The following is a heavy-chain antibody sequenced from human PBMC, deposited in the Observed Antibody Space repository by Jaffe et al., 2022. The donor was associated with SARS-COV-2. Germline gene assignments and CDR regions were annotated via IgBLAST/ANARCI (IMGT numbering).Heavy chain of an antibody. CDR3: ARLGDYYDSSGYYNDAFDI. D-gene: IGHD3-22*01. CDR1: GGSISSYY. J-gene: IGHJ3*02. V-gene: IGHV4-59*01. CDR2: IYYSGST. Sequence: QVQLQESGPGLVKPSETLSLTCTVSGGSISSYYWSWIRQPPGKGLEWIGYIYYSGSTNYNPSLKSRVTISVDTSKNQFSLKLSSVTAADTAVYYCARLGDYYDSSGYYNDAFDIWGQGTMVTVSS.